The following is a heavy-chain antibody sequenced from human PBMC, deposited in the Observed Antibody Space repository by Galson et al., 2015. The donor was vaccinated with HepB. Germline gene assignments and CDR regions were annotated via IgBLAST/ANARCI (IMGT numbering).Heavy chain of an antibody. D-gene: IGHD3-22*01. V-gene: IGHV1-69*13. CDR2: IIPIFGSG. CDR1: GGTFSSHT. J-gene: IGHJ4*02. CDR3: ARQYDTSGYYAY. Sequence: SVKVSCKASGGTFSSHTISWVRQAPGQGLEWMRGIIPIFGSGNYAQKFQGRVTIIADQSKSTVYMVLSSLRSEDTAVYYCARQYDTSGYYAYWGQGTLVSVSS.